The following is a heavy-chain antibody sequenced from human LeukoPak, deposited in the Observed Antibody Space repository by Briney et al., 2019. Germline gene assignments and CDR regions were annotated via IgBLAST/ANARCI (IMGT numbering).Heavy chain of an antibody. Sequence: SETLSLTCTVSGGSISSYYWSWIRQPPGKGLEWIGCIYYGGSTNYNPSLKSRVIISVDMSKNPFSLKLSSVTAADTAVYYCARHAIVGATFNWFDPWGQGTLVTVSS. CDR3: ARHAIVGATFNWFDP. CDR2: IYYGGST. J-gene: IGHJ5*02. V-gene: IGHV4-59*08. CDR1: GGSISSYY. D-gene: IGHD1-26*01.